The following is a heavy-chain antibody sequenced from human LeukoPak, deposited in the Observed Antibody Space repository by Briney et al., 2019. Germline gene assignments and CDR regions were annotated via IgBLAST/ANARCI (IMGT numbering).Heavy chain of an antibody. V-gene: IGHV3-21*01. J-gene: IGHJ6*02. Sequence: PEGSLRLSCAASGFIFSTYSMNWVRQAPGKGLEWVSSISSTSSYIYFADSVKGRFTISRDNGKDVVSLQMNSLRAEDTAVYYCARGVYWQQEHYGMDVWGQGTTVTVSS. CDR2: ISSTSSYI. D-gene: IGHD6-13*01. CDR1: GFIFSTYS. CDR3: ARGVYWQQEHYGMDV.